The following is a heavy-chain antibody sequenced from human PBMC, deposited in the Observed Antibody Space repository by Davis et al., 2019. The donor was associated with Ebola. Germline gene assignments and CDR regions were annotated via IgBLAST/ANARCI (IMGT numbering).Heavy chain of an antibody. CDR2: IYYSGST. V-gene: IGHV4-59*01. CDR3: ARARDSSGYYSYYYGMDV. J-gene: IGHJ6*04. D-gene: IGHD3-22*01. CDR1: GGSISSYY. Sequence: SETLSLTCTVSGGSISSYYWNWIRQPPGKGLEWIGYIYYSGSTNYNPSLKSRVTISVDTSKNQFSLKLSSVTAADTAVYYCARARDSSGYYSYYYGMDVWGKGTTVTVSS.